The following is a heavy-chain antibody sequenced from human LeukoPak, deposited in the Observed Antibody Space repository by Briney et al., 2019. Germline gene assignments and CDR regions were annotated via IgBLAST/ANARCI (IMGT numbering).Heavy chain of an antibody. CDR3: ARVTVAGTPDY. J-gene: IGHJ4*02. CDR2: INHSGST. Sequence: SETLSLTCAVYGGSFSGYYWSWIRQPPGKGLEWIGKINHSGSTNYNPSLKSRVTISVDTSKNQFPLKLSSVTAADTAAYYCARVTVAGTPDYWGQGTLVTVSS. D-gene: IGHD6-19*01. CDR1: GGSFSGYY. V-gene: IGHV4-34*01.